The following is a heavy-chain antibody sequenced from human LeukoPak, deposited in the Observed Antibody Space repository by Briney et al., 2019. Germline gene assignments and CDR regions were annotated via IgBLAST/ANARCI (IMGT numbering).Heavy chain of an antibody. J-gene: IGHJ6*02. CDR1: GYTFTSYG. D-gene: IGHD3-3*01. CDR3: ARVCGELRFLEWPNEYYYGMDV. CDR2: ISAYNGNT. V-gene: IGHV1-18*01. Sequence: ASVKVSCKASGYTFTSYGISWVRQAPGQGLEWMGWISAYNGNTNYAQKLQGRVTMTTDTSTSTAYMELRSLRSDDTAVYYCARVCGELRFLEWPNEYYYGMDVWGQGTTVTVS.